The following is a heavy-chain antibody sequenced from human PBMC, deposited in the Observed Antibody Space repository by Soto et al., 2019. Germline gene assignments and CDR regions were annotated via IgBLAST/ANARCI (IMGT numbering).Heavy chain of an antibody. V-gene: IGHV3-7*01. J-gene: IGHJ3*02. Sequence: GGSLRLSCAASGFTFSSYWMSWVRQAPGKGLEWVANIKQDGSEKYYVDSVKGRFTISRDNAKNSLYLQMNSLRAEDTAVYYCARTTTYYDFWSGYPDAFDIWGQGTMVTVSS. D-gene: IGHD3-3*01. CDR3: ARTTTYYDFWSGYPDAFDI. CDR2: IKQDGSEK. CDR1: GFTFSSYW.